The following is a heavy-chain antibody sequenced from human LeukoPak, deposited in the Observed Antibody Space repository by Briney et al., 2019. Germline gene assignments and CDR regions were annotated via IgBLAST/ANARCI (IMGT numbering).Heavy chain of an antibody. CDR3: ARLGASGTHHSGAIDF. Sequence: ETLSLTCTVSGGSISSSSSYWGWIRQPPGKGLEWIGTIYYSGSTYYNPSLKSRVTISVDTSKNHFSLKLSSVTAADTSVYYCARLGASGTHHSGAIDFWGQGTLVTVSS. D-gene: IGHD3-10*01. J-gene: IGHJ4*02. V-gene: IGHV4-39*02. CDR2: IYYSGST. CDR1: GGSISSSSSY.